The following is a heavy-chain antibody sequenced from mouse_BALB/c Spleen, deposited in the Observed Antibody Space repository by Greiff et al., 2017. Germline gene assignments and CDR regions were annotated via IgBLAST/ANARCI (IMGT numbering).Heavy chain of an antibody. CDR3: ARERDYGGGYFDY. CDR1: GFTFTDYY. Sequence: EVMLVESGGGLVQPGGSLRLSCATSGFTFTDYYMSWVRQPPGKALEWLGFIRNKANGYTTEYSASVKGRFTISRDNSQSILYLQMNTLRAEDSATYDCARERDYGGGYFDYWGQGTTLTVSS. D-gene: IGHD2-4*01. V-gene: IGHV7-3*02. J-gene: IGHJ2*01. CDR2: IRNKANGYTT.